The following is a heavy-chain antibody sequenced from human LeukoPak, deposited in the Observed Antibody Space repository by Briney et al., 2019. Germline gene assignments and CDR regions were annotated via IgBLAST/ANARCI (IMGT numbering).Heavy chain of an antibody. Sequence: SETLSLTCTVSGGSISSYYWGWIRQPPGKGLEWIGSIYYSGSTYYNPSLKSRVTISVDTSKNQFSLKLSSVTAADTAAYYCARTGVWNYYDSSGYPVDYWGQGTLVTVSS. D-gene: IGHD3-22*01. CDR1: GGSISSYY. CDR2: IYYSGST. J-gene: IGHJ4*02. V-gene: IGHV4-39*07. CDR3: ARTGVWNYYDSSGYPVDY.